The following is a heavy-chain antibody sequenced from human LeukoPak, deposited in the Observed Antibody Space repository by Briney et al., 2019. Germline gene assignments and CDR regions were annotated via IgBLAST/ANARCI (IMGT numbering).Heavy chain of an antibody. V-gene: IGHV1-2*02. D-gene: IGHD2-2*01. CDR2: INPNNGGT. J-gene: IGHJ4*02. CDR3: ARRRIDCSTTSCYVDY. CDR1: GYTFTDYY. Sequence: ASVKVSCKASGYTFTDYYIHWIRQAPGQGLEWMGWINPNNGGTSYAQNIQGRVTMTRDTPISTAYMELSRLRSDDTAVYYCARRRIDCSTTSCYVDYWGQGTLVTVSS.